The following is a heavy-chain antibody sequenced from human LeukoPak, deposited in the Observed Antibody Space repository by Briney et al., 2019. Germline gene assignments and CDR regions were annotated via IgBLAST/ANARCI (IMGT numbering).Heavy chain of an antibody. Sequence: SETLSLTCAVYGGSFSGYYWSWIRQPPGKGLEWIGEINHSGSTNYNPSLKSRVTISVDTSKNQFSLKLSSVTAADTAVYYSARVGLYCSSTSCYGRRGWFDPWGQGTLVTVSS. V-gene: IGHV4-34*01. D-gene: IGHD2-2*01. J-gene: IGHJ5*02. CDR2: INHSGST. CDR1: GGSFSGYY. CDR3: ARVGLYCSSTSCYGRRGWFDP.